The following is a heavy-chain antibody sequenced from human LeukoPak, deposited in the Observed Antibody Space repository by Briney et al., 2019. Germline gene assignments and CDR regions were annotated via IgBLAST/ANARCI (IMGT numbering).Heavy chain of an antibody. V-gene: IGHV1-18*01. J-gene: IGHJ4*02. CDR1: GYTFTSYG. D-gene: IGHD2-15*01. CDR2: ISAYNGNT. CDR3: ARDGGYCSGGSCYDY. Sequence: ASVKVSCKASGYTFTSYGISWVRQAPGQGLEWMGWISAYNGNTNYAQKLQGRVTMTIDTSTSKAYMELRSLRSDDTAVYYWARDGGYCSGGSCYDYWGQGTLVTVSS.